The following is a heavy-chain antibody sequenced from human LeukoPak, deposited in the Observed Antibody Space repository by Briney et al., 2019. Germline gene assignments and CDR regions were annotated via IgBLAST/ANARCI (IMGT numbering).Heavy chain of an antibody. J-gene: IGHJ1*01. Sequence: PGGSLRLSCAASGFTFSSYAMSWVRQAPGKGLEWVSAISGSGGSTYYADSVKGRFTISRDNSKNTLYLQMNSLRAEDTAVYYCAKGYYDYGGSQYFQHWGQGTLVTVSS. V-gene: IGHV3-23*01. CDR2: ISGSGGST. CDR1: GFTFSSYA. D-gene: IGHD4-23*01. CDR3: AKGYYDYGGSQYFQH.